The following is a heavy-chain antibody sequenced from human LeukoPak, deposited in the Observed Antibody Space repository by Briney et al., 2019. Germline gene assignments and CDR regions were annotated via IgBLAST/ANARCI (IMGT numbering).Heavy chain of an antibody. V-gene: IGHV3-53*01. D-gene: IGHD6-13*01. CDR2: IYGIGSA. J-gene: IGHJ4*02. CDR3: ARLLAAPNTKNY. CDR1: AFTVSNNY. Sequence: GGSLKLSCAVSAFTVSNNYMSWVRQAPGKGLEWVSLIYGIGSAYYADSVKGRFTISRDSSRNTLYLQMNSLRAEDTAVYYCARLLAAPNTKNYWGQGTLVTVSS.